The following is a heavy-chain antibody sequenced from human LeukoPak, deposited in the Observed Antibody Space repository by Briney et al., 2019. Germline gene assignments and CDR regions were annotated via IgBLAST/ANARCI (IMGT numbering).Heavy chain of an antibody. CDR3: ARDGHDILTGTRWGLDY. CDR2: ISSSGSTI. J-gene: IGHJ4*02. V-gene: IGHV3-48*03. CDR1: GFTFSSYE. D-gene: IGHD3-9*01. Sequence: GGSLRLSXAASGFTFSSYEMNWVRQSPGKGLEWVSYISSSGSTIYYADSVKGRFTISRDNAKNSLYLQMNSLRAEDTAVYYCARDGHDILTGTRWGLDYWGQGTLVTVSS.